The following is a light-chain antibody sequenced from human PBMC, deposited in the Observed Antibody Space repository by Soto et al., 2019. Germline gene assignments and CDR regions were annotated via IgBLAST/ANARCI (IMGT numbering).Light chain of an antibody. Sequence: EIVLTQSPATLSLSPGERATFSCRASQSVSSDLVWYQQKPGQAPRLLIYDASNRATGIPARFSGCGSGTDFTLTISSLEPEDFAVYYCQQRSNWPPLTFGGGTKVDIK. J-gene: IGKJ4*01. CDR2: DAS. V-gene: IGKV3-11*01. CDR1: QSVSSD. CDR3: QQRSNWPPLT.